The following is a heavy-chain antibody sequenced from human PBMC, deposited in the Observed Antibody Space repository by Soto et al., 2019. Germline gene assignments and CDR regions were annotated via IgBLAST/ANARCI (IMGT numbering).Heavy chain of an antibody. CDR1: GYSFTSYW. CDR2: IYPGDSDT. CDR3: ARHTPRYGMDV. Sequence: GASLKISCKGSGYSFTSYWIGWVRQMPGKGLDWMGIIYPGDSDTRYSPYFQGQVTISAXXXIXXXYXQXXXLXASDTAMYYCARHTPRYGMDVWGQGTTVTVSS. V-gene: IGHV5-51*01. J-gene: IGHJ6*02.